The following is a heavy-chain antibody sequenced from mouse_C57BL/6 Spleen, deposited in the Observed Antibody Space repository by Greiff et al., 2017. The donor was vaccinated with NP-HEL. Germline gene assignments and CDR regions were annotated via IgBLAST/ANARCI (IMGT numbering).Heavy chain of an antibody. CDR1: GFTFSDYG. D-gene: IGHD1-1*01. V-gene: IGHV5-17*01. CDR2: ISSGSSTI. Sequence: EVKLVESGGGLVKPGGSLKLSCAASGFTFSDYGMHWVRQAPEKGLEWVAYISSGSSTIYYADTVKGRFTISRDNAKNTLFLQMTSLRSEDTAMYYCARRDYGSLYFDYWGQGTTLTVSS. CDR3: ARRDYGSLYFDY. J-gene: IGHJ2*01.